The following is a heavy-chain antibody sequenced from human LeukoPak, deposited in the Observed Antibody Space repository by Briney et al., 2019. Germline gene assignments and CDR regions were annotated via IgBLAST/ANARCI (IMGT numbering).Heavy chain of an antibody. CDR2: IKQDGSEK. CDR3: ARESKEYCSGGSCSNDY. CDR1: GFTFSSYW. Sequence: PGGSLRLSCAASGFTFSSYWMSWVRQAPGEGLEWVANIKQDGSEKYYVDSVKGRFTISRDNAKNSLYLQMNSLRAEDTAVYYCARESKEYCSGGSCSNDYWGQGTLVTVSS. D-gene: IGHD2-15*01. J-gene: IGHJ4*02. V-gene: IGHV3-7*03.